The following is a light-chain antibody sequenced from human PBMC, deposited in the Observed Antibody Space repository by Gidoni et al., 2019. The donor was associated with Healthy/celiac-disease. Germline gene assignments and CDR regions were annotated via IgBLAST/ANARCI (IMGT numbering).Light chain of an antibody. CDR1: QSISSY. CDR2: AAS. V-gene: IGKV1-39*01. CDR3: QQSYSTPQT. J-gene: IGKJ1*01. Sequence: DFQITQSPSSLSASVGDRVTITCRASQSISSYLNWYQQKPGKAPKLLIYAASSLQSGVPSRFSGSGSGTDFTLTISSLQPEDFATYYCQQSYSTPQTFGQGTKVEIK.